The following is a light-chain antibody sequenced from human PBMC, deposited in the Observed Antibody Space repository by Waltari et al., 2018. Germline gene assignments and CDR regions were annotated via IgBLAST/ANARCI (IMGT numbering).Light chain of an antibody. CDR2: RVS. CDR3: MQGRHWPYT. CDR1: QSLVYSDGNIP. Sequence: DVVMTQSPLSLPVTLGQPASISCRSSQSLVYSDGNIPLSWFQQRPGQSPRRLIYRVSNRDSGVPDRFSGSGSGTDFTLRINRVAAEDVGVYYCMQGRHWPYTFGQGTKLEIK. V-gene: IGKV2-30*01. J-gene: IGKJ2*01.